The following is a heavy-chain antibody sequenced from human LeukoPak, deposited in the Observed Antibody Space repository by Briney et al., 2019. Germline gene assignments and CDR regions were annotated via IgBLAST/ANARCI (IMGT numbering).Heavy chain of an antibody. D-gene: IGHD3-22*01. CDR3: ASEYKYDSSGANAFDI. CDR1: GYTFTGHY. J-gene: IGHJ3*02. Sequence: HRASVKVSCKASGYTFTGHYIHWVRQAPGQGLEWMGWIHPNTGGTKYAQKFQGRVTMTRDTSSSTAYMELSSLRSADTAVYYCASEYKYDSSGANAFDIWGQGTMVTVSS. CDR2: IHPNTGGT. V-gene: IGHV1-2*02.